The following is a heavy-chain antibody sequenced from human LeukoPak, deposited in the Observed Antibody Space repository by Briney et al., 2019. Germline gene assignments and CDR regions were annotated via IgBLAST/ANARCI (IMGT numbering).Heavy chain of an antibody. D-gene: IGHD3-22*01. CDR3: TTDHGKVYYDSSGEIDY. J-gene: IGHJ4*02. Sequence: GSLRLSCAASGFTLSTYWMSWVRQAPGKGLEWVGRIKSKTDGGTTDYAAPVKGRFTISRDDSKNTLYLQMNSLKTEDTAVYYCTTDHGKVYYDSSGEIDYWGQGTLVTVSS. CDR2: IKSKTDGGTT. V-gene: IGHV3-15*01. CDR1: GFTLSTYW.